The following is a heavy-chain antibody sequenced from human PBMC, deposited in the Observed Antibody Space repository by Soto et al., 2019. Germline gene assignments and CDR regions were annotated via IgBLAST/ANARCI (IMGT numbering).Heavy chain of an antibody. CDR2: IKQDGSEK. CDR1: GFTFNNYW. D-gene: IGHD2-2*01. CDR3: EKNNRYCSSTNCFVFDY. J-gene: IGHJ4*02. V-gene: IGHV3-7*01. Sequence: EVQLVESGGGLVQPGGSLRLSCAASGFTFNNYWMSWVRQAPGKGLEWVANIKQDGSEKYYVDSGKGRFTISRDNAKNSLYLQMNSLRAEDTAVYYCEKNNRYCSSTNCFVFDYWGQGTLVTVSS.